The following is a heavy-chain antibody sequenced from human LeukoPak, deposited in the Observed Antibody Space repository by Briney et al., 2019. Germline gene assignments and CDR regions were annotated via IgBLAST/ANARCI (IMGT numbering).Heavy chain of an antibody. CDR1: GYTFTGYY. D-gene: IGHD6-13*01. CDR3: ARIPSPGYSSSLLNGAFDI. CDR2: INPNSGGT. Sequence: ASVKVSCKASGYTFTGYYMHWVRQATGQGLEWMGWINPNSGGTNYAQKFQGRVTMTRDTSISTAYMELSRLRSDDTAVYYCARIPSPGYSSSLLNGAFDIWGQGTMVTVSS. V-gene: IGHV1-2*02. J-gene: IGHJ3*02.